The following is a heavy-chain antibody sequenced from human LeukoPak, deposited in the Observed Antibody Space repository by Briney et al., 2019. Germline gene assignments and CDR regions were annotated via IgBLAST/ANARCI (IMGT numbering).Heavy chain of an antibody. D-gene: IGHD3-16*02. V-gene: IGHV4-39*01. CDR3: ARSGVMITFGGVIESWFDP. CDR1: GGSISSYY. Sequence: SETLSLTCTVSGGSISSYYWGWIRQPPGKGLEWIGSIHYSGSTYYNPSLKSRVTISVDTSKNQFSLKLSSVTAADTAVYYCARSGVMITFGGVIESWFDPWGQGTLVTVSS. J-gene: IGHJ5*02. CDR2: IHYSGST.